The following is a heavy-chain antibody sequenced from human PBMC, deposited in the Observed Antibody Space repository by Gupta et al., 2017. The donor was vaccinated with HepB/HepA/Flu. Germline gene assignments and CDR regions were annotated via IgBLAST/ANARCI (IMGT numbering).Heavy chain of an antibody. CDR2: IKSKTDGGTT. V-gene: IGHV3-15*01. J-gene: IGHJ4*02. CDR1: GFTFSNAW. D-gene: IGHD2-15*01. Sequence: EVQLVESGGGLVKPGGSLRLSCAASGFTFSNAWMSWVRQAPGKGLEWVCRIKSKTDGGTTDDAAPVKGRFTISRDDSKNTLYLQMNSLKTEDTAVYYCTTDVLPPAYWGQGTLVTVSS. CDR3: TTDVLPPAY.